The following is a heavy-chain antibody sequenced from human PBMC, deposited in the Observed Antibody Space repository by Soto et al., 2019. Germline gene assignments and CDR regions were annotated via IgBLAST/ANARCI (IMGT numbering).Heavy chain of an antibody. CDR2: IYYSGST. D-gene: IGHD2-15*01. J-gene: IGHJ3*02. V-gene: IGHV4-31*03. CDR3: ASGVLVAATNAFDI. Sequence: QVQLQESGPGLVKPSQTLSLTCTVSGGSISSGGYYWSWIRQHPGKGLEWIGYIYYSGSTYYNPPLKSRVTISVDTSKNQSSLKLSSVTAADTAVYYCASGVLVAATNAFDIWGQGTMVTVSS. CDR1: GGSISSGGYY.